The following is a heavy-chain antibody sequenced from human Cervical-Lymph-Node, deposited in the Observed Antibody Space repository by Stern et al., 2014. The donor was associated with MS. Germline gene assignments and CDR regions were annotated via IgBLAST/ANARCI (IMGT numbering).Heavy chain of an antibody. CDR1: GFTFSSYW. V-gene: IGHV3-7*01. CDR2: IKQDGSEK. CDR3: AREGDGVTTKSYNY. D-gene: IGHD4-17*01. Sequence: VQLVESGGGLVQPGGSLRLSCAASGFTFSSYWMSWVRQAPGKGLEWVANIKQDGSEKYYVDSVKGRFTISRDNAKNSLYLQMNSLRAEDTAVYYCAREGDGVTTKSYNYWGQGTLVTVSS. J-gene: IGHJ4*02.